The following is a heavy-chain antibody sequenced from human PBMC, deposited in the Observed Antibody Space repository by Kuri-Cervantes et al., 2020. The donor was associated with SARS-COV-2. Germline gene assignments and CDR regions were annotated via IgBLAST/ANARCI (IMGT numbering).Heavy chain of an antibody. J-gene: IGHJ3*02. D-gene: IGHD1-26*01. Sequence: GGSLRLSCAASGFTFSSYAMHWVRQAPGKGLEYVSAISSNGGSTYYADSVKGRFTISRDNSKNTLYLQMGSLRAEDMAVYYCAREGVDIVGAPHDAFDIWGQGTMVTVSS. CDR3: AREGVDIVGAPHDAFDI. CDR1: GFTFSSYA. V-gene: IGHV3-64*02. CDR2: ISSNGGST.